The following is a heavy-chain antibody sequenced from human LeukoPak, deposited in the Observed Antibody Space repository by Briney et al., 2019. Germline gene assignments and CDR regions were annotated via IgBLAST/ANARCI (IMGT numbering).Heavy chain of an antibody. J-gene: IGHJ6*03. CDR2: IKEDGSEK. V-gene: IGHV3-7*01. Sequence: GGSLRLSCAASGFTFSSYWMSWVRQAPGKGLEWVANIKEDGSEKDYVDSVRGRFTISRDDARNSLYLQMNSLRAEDSAVYYCARDWMGYCSSNSCYLYYMDVWGKGTTVTVSS. D-gene: IGHD2-2*01. CDR3: ARDWMGYCSSNSCYLYYMDV. CDR1: GFTFSSYW.